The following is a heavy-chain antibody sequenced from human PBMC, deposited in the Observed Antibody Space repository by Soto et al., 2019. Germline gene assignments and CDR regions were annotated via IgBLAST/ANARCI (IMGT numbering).Heavy chain of an antibody. V-gene: IGHV4-34*01. CDR2: INHSGST. CDR3: ASGQKGHYYYYGMDV. Sequence: SETLSPTCAVYGGSFSGYYWSWIRQPPGKGLEWIGEINHSGSTNYNPSLKSRVTISVDTSKNQFSLKLSSVTAADTAVYYCASGQKGHYYYYGMDVWGQGTTVTVSS. CDR1: GGSFSGYY. J-gene: IGHJ6*02.